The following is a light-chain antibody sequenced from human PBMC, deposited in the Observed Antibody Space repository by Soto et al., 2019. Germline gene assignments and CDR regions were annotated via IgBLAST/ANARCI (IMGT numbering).Light chain of an antibody. CDR3: QQSYSNPVT. CDR2: AAS. Sequence: IQMTQSPSSLSASVVDRVTMTFRASQGIRNDLHWFQQKPGKAPRLLIYAASHLQNGVPSRLRGGGYGTDLTITISSMQTEDFETYYCQQSYSNPVTFGQGTKVDIK. CDR1: QGIRND. V-gene: IGKV1-39*01. J-gene: IGKJ1*01.